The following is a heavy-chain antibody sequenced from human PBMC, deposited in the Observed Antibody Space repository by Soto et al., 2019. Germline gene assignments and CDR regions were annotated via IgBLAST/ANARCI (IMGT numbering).Heavy chain of an antibody. CDR3: ARKTRSGYYYFPHFDY. CDR2: INHSGST. V-gene: IGHV4-34*01. J-gene: IGHJ4*02. CDR1: GGSFSGYY. D-gene: IGHD3-22*01. Sequence: SETLSLTCAVYGGSFSGYYWSWIRQPPGKGLEWIGEINHSGSTNYNPSLKSRVTISVDTSKDQFSLKLSSVTAADTAVYYCARKTRSGYYYFPHFDYWGQGTLVTVSS.